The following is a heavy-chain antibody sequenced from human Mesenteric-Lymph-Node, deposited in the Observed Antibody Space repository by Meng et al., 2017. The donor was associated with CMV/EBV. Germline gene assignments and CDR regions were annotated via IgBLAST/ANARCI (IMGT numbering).Heavy chain of an antibody. CDR3: AIVYPGVGLDY. V-gene: IGHV1-2*02. J-gene: IGHJ4*02. Sequence: SGKASGYTFTGYYIHWVRQAPGQGLEWVGWINPNSGDTNYAQNFQGGVTMTRDTSISTAFLEVSRLRSDDTAVFYCAIVYPGVGLDYWGQGTLVTVSS. D-gene: IGHD1-26*01. CDR2: INPNSGDT. CDR1: GYTFTGYY.